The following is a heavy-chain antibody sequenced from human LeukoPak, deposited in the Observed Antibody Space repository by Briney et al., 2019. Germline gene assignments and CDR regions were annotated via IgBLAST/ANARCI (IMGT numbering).Heavy chain of an antibody. D-gene: IGHD6-19*01. J-gene: IGHJ5*02. CDR3: ARDLQPIVVAGTGLKNWFDP. V-gene: IGHV1-46*01. Sequence: ASVKVSCKASGYTFTSYYMHWVRQAPGQGLEWMGIINPSGGSTSYAQKFQGRVTMTRDTSTSTVYMELSSLRSEDTAVYYCARDLQPIVVAGTGLKNWFDPWGQGTLVTVSS. CDR2: INPSGGST. CDR1: GYTFTSYY.